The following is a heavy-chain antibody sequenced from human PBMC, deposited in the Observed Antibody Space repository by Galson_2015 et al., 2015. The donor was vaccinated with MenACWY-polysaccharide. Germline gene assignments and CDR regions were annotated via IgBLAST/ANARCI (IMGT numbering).Heavy chain of an antibody. CDR1: GFTFTSSA. V-gene: IGHV1-58*02. CDR3: AAVLTNSNHCTNGVCSDYYFDY. Sequence: SVKVSCKASGFTFTSSAMQWVRQARGQRLEWIGWIVVGSGNTNYAQKFQERVTITRDMSTSTAYMELSSLRSEDTAVYYCAAVLTNSNHCTNGVCSDYYFDYWGQGTLVTVSS. CDR2: IVVGSGNT. J-gene: IGHJ4*02. D-gene: IGHD2-8*01.